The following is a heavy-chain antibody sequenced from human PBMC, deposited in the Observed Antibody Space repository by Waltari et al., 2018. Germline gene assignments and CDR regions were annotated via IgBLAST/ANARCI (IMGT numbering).Heavy chain of an antibody. V-gene: IGHV3-30*02. CDR3: AKGGAVAGAPIYY. D-gene: IGHD6-19*01. J-gene: IGHJ4*02. CDR2: IRYDGSNK. CDR1: GFTFSSYG. Sequence: QVQLVESGGGVVQPGGSLRLSCAASGFTFSSYGMHWVRQAPGKGLEGVAFIRYDGSNKYYADSGKGRFTISRDNSKNTLYLQMNSLRAEDTAVYYCAKGGAVAGAPIYYWGQGTLVTVSS.